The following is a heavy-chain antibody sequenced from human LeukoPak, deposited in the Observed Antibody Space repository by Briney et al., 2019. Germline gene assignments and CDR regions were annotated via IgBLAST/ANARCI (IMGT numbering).Heavy chain of an antibody. V-gene: IGHV4-34*01. CDR2: INHSGST. CDR3: AREGGYSYGHPDY. D-gene: IGHD5-18*01. Sequence: PSETLSLTCAVYGGSFSGYYWSWLRQPPGKGLEWIGEINHSGSTNYNPSLKSRVTISVDTSKIQFSLKLSSVTAADTAVYYCAREGGYSYGHPDYWGQGTLVTVSS. J-gene: IGHJ4*02. CDR1: GGSFSGYY.